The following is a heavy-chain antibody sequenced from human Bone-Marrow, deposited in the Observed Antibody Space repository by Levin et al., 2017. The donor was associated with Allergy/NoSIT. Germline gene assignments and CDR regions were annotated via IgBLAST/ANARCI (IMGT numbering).Heavy chain of an antibody. V-gene: IGHV3-33*01. D-gene: IGHD2-21*02. CDR3: ARAPDSTYYYYYMDV. Sequence: GESLKISCAASGFTFSSYGMHWVRQAPGKGLEWVAVIWYDGSNKYYADSVKGRFTISRDNSKNTLYLQMNSLRAEDTAVYYCARAPDSTYYYYYMDVWGKGTTVTVSS. CDR1: GFTFSSYG. J-gene: IGHJ6*03. CDR2: IWYDGSNK.